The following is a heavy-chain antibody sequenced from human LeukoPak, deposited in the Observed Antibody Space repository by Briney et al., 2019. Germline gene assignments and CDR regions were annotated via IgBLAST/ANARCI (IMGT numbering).Heavy chain of an antibody. CDR3: ARHLANYDILTGLFRSYYYYGMDV. V-gene: IGHV4-59*08. D-gene: IGHD3-9*01. CDR2: IYYSGST. Sequence: SETLSLTCTVSGGSISSYYWSWIRQPPGKGLEWIGYIYYSGSTNYNPSLKSRVTISVDTSKNQFSLKLSSVTAADTAVYYCARHLANYDILTGLFRSYYYYGMDVWGQGTTVTVSS. J-gene: IGHJ6*02. CDR1: GGSISSYY.